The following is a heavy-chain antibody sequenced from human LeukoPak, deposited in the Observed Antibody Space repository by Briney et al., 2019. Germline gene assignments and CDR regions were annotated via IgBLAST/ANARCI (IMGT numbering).Heavy chain of an antibody. Sequence: PGGSLRLSCAASGFSFSSYSLNWVRQAPGKGLEWVSYISSSSSTIYYADSVKGRFTISRDNAKNSLYLQMNSLRDEDTAVYYCARDLHGDYSFQHWGQGTLVAVSS. CDR2: ISSSSSTI. CDR3: ARDLHGDYSFQH. J-gene: IGHJ1*01. V-gene: IGHV3-48*02. CDR1: GFSFSSYS. D-gene: IGHD4-17*01.